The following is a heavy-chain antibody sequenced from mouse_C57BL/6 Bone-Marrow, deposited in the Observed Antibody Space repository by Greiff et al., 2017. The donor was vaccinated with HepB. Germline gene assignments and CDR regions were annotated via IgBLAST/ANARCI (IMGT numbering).Heavy chain of an antibody. CDR1: GFTFSDFY. V-gene: IGHV7-1*01. D-gene: IGHD1-1*01. Sequence: EVKLMESGGGLVQSGRSLRLSCATSGFTFSDFYMEWVRQAPGKGLEWIAASRNKANDNTTEYSASVKGRFIVSRDTSQSILYLQMNALRAEDTAIYYCARGLFITTVVADWYFDVWGTGTTVTVSS. CDR2: SRNKANDNTT. CDR3: ARGLFITTVVADWYFDV. J-gene: IGHJ1*03.